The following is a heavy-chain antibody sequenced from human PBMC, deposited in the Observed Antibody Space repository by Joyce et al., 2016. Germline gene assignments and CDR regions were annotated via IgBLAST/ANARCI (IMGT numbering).Heavy chain of an antibody. J-gene: IGHJ4*02. CDR2: ISALNGNT. CDR1: GYTFTKYT. V-gene: IGHV1-3*01. D-gene: IGHD4-17*01. CDR3: ARVRESGDYATNL. Sequence: QVQLVQSGAEVKKPGASVKVSCQASGYTFTKYTIHWVRQAPGQRPEWMGWISALNGNTKDAQNFHDRVTFTRETSASVAYMELTSLRPEDTAVYYWARVRESGDYATNLWGQGTLVTVSS.